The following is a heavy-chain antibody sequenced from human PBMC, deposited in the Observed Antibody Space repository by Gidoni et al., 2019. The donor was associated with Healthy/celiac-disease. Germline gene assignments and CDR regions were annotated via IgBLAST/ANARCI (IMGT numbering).Heavy chain of an antibody. CDR1: GGSISSGGYY. CDR3: ARDYCSSTSCYRGWFDP. V-gene: IGHV4-31*03. Sequence: QVQLQESGPGLVKPSQTLSLTCTVSGGSISSGGYYWSWIRQHPGKGLEWIGYIYYSGSTYYNPSLKSRVTISVDTSKNQFSLKLSSVTAADTAVYYCARDYCSSTSCYRGWFDPWGQGTLVTVSS. J-gene: IGHJ5*02. CDR2: IYYSGST. D-gene: IGHD2-2*01.